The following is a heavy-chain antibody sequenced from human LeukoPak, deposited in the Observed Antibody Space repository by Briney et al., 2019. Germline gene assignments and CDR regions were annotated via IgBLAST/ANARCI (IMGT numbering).Heavy chain of an antibody. Sequence: GGSLRLSCAASGFTFSTYTMNWVRQAPGKGLEWVSYISSSSSSTIHYADSVRGRFTISRDNAKNSLYLQINSPRDEDTAVYYCARAFYGDYGMDVWGQGTTVTVSS. CDR1: GFTFSTYT. CDR3: ARAFYGDYGMDV. V-gene: IGHV3-48*02. J-gene: IGHJ6*02. CDR2: ISSSSSSTI. D-gene: IGHD4-17*01.